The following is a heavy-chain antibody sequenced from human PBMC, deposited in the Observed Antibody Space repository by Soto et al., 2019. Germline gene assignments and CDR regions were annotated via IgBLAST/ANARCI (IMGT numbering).Heavy chain of an antibody. J-gene: IGHJ5*02. CDR1: GASISSYY. Sequence: QVQLQESGPGLVKPSETLSLTCTVSGASISSYYWSWIRQPPGKGLEWIAYISYSGSTDYNPSLKSRVTISVDTSKNQFSLKLSSVTAADTAVYYCAREPAVRWPAGWFDPWGQGTLVTVSS. CDR3: AREPAVRWPAGWFDP. D-gene: IGHD4-17*01. CDR2: ISYSGST. V-gene: IGHV4-59*01.